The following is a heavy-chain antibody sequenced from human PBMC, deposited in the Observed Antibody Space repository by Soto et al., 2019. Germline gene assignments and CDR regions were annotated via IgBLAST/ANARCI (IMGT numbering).Heavy chain of an antibody. CDR1: GYTFTSYG. CDR3: AGRGVDNIMLRDWFDP. Sequence: QVQLVQSGAEVKKPGASVKVSCKASGYTFTSYGISWVRQAPGQGLEWMGWISAYNGNTNYAQKLQGRVTMTTDTSTSTAYRELRSLRSDDTAVYYCAGRGVDNIMLRDWFDPWGQGTLVTVSS. CDR2: ISAYNGNT. V-gene: IGHV1-18*01. J-gene: IGHJ5*02. D-gene: IGHD3-16*01.